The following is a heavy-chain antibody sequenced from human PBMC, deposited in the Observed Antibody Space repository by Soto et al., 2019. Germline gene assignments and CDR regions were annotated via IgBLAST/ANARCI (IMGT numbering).Heavy chain of an antibody. CDR2: IRWNSGSI. D-gene: IGHD6-13*01. CDR1: GCSSEDNA. CDR3: AKDIYSSSWYLLGGYYGMDV. J-gene: IGHJ6*02. V-gene: IGHV3-9*02. Sequence: PEGTLRGSCVAAGCSSEDNAMNCGRQAPDKGLAWVSGIRWNSGSIGYAASVKGRFTISRDNAKNSLYLQMNSLRAEDTALYYCAKDIYSSSWYLLGGYYGMDVWGQVTTVTVSS.